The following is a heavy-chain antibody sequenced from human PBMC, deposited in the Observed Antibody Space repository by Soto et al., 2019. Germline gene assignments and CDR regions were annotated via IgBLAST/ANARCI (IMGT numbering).Heavy chain of an antibody. J-gene: IGHJ4*02. CDR1: GYTFTSYG. CDR2: ISAYNGNT. D-gene: IGHD6-6*01. CDR3: ARYSSSIAGRHLLWGPTYYFDY. Sequence: QVPLVQSGAEVKKPGASVKVCCKASGYTFTSYGISWVRQAPGQGLEWMGWISAYNGNTNYAQKLQGRVTMTTDTTPSTAYMELRSLRSDDTAVYYCARYSSSIAGRHLLWGPTYYFDYWGQGTLVTVSS. V-gene: IGHV1-18*01.